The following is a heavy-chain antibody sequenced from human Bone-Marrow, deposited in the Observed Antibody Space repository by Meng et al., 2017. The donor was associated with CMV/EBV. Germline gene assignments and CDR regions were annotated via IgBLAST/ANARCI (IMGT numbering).Heavy chain of an antibody. CDR3: AALKRGLTDN. CDR2: IYHSGST. CDR1: GYSISSGYY. Sequence: GSLRLSCTVSGYSISSGYYWGWIRQPPGKGLEWIGSIYHSGSTYYNPSLKSRVTISVDTSKNQFSLKLSSVTAADTAVYYCAALKRGLTDNWGRGTLDTVSS. J-gene: IGHJ4*02. V-gene: IGHV4-38-2*02. D-gene: IGHD2-21*01.